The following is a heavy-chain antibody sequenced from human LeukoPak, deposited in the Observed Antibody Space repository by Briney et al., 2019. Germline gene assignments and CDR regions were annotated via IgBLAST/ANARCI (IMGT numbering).Heavy chain of an antibody. D-gene: IGHD3-9*01. CDR1: GYSFASYW. CDR3: ARTQSRYFDDY. CDR2: IDPSDSYT. J-gene: IGHJ4*02. V-gene: IGHV5-10-1*01. Sequence: KPGESLKISCQGSGYSFASYWISWVRQVPGKGLEWVGMIDPSDSYTTYSPSFQGHVTISADKSISTPYLQWSRLKASATAMYYCARTQSRYFDDYWGQGTLVTVSS.